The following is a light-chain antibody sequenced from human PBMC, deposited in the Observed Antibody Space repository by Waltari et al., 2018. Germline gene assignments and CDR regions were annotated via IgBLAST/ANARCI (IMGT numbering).Light chain of an antibody. CDR1: SSDIGSYNL. Sequence: QSALTQPASVSGSPGQSITISCPGTSSDIGSYNLVSWYQQHPGKAPNPIIYEVNRRPSGVSDRFSASKSVNTASLTISGLQADDEADYYCCSYAGDSTYVFGTGAKVTVL. CDR3: CSYAGDSTYV. J-gene: IGLJ1*01. V-gene: IGLV2-23*02. CDR2: EVN.